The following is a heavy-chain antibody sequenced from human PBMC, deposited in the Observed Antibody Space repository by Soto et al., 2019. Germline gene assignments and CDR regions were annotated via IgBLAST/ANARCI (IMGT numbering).Heavy chain of an antibody. CDR1: GYTFTSYG. J-gene: IGHJ4*02. D-gene: IGHD6-13*01. CDR3: ARDFIAADVNKALPGFDY. Sequence: ASVEVSCKASGYTFTSYGISWVRQAPGQGLEWMGWISAYNGNTNYAQKLQGRVTMTTDTSTSTAYMELRSLRSDDTAVYYCARDFIAADVNKALPGFDYWGQGTLVTVSS. CDR2: ISAYNGNT. V-gene: IGHV1-18*01.